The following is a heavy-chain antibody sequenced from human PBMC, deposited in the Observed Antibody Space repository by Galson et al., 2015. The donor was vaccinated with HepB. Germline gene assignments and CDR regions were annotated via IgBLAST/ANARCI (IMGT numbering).Heavy chain of an antibody. CDR1: GGTFSSYA. J-gene: IGHJ5*02. CDR3: ARDRSAMGIAVSPFDP. CDR2: IIPIFGTV. V-gene: IGHV1-69*13. Sequence: PVKVSCKASGGTFSSYAISWVRQAPGQGLEWVGGIIPIFGTVNYAQKFQGRVTITADEFTSTAYMELRSLTSEDTAVYYCARDRSAMGIAVSPFDPWGQGTLVTVSS. D-gene: IGHD6-19*01.